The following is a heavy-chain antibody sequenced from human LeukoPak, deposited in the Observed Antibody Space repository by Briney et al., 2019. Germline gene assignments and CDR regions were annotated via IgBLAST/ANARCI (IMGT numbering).Heavy chain of an antibody. CDR1: GFSFSSNG. Sequence: GGSLRLSCAASGFSFSSNGMTWVRQAPGKGLEWVSTISGRGDDTYYADSVKGRFTISRDNSKNTLYLQMDSLRAEDTAVYYCARDEGVVVPAAISDYWGQGTLVTVSS. CDR3: ARDEGVVVPAAISDY. V-gene: IGHV3-23*01. CDR2: ISGRGDDT. J-gene: IGHJ4*02. D-gene: IGHD2-2*02.